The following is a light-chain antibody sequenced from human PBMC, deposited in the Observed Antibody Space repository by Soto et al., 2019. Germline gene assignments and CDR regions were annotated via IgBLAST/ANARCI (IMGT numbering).Light chain of an antibody. Sequence: DIQMTQSPSTLSASVGARVTITCRASPSISGWLAWYQQKPGQAPKLLLFDASSLKSGVPSRFSGSGTGNEFTLTISSLQPDDFATYYCQQYNSFSPWAFGQGTKVEIK. CDR2: DAS. V-gene: IGKV1-5*01. CDR1: PSISGW. J-gene: IGKJ1*01. CDR3: QQYNSFSPWA.